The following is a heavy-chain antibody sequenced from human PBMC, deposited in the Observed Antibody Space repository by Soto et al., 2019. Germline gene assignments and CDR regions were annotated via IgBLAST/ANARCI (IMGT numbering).Heavy chain of an antibody. V-gene: IGHV3-23*01. CDR2: ISGSGGST. D-gene: IGHD3-9*01. CDR3: AKTSDYDILTEHIDY. CDR1: GFTFSSYA. Sequence: EVQLLESGGGLVQPGGSLRLSCAASGFTFSSYAMSWVRQAPGKGLEWVSAISGSGGSTYYADSVKGRFTISRDNSKNTLYLQMNSLRAEDKAVYYCAKTSDYDILTEHIDYWGQGTLVTVSS. J-gene: IGHJ4*02.